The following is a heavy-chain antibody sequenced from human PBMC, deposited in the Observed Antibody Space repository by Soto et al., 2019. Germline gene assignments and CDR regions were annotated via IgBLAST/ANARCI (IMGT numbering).Heavy chain of an antibody. CDR3: ARCFSGNYPSRPEEQYYFDS. CDR2: IYYSEYT. D-gene: IGHD1-26*01. CDR1: GDSIRSYY. Sequence: KTSETLSLTCTVSGDSIRSYYWSWIRQPPGKGLEWIGYIYYSEYTSYNPSLKSRVTISVDTSKNQFSLKLNSVTAAGTAVYYCARCFSGNYPSRPEEQYYFDSWGQGTLVTVSS. J-gene: IGHJ4*02. V-gene: IGHV4-59*01.